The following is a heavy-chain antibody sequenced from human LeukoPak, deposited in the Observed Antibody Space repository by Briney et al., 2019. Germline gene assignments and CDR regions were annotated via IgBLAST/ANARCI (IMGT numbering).Heavy chain of an antibody. D-gene: IGHD3-10*01. CDR1: GFTFSDYY. V-gene: IGHV3-11*01. CDR2: ISSSGSTI. J-gene: IGHJ4*02. Sequence: GGSLRLSCAASGFTFSDYYMSWIRQAPGKGLEWVSYISSSGSTIYYADSVKGRFTISRDNAKNSLYLQMNSLRAEDTAVYYCARAHRFNYGSGSYSFYFDYWGQGTLVTVSS. CDR3: ARAHRFNYGSGSYSFYFDY.